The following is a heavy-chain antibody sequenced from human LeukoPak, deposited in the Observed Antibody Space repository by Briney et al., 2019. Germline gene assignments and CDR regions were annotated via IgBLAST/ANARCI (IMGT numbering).Heavy chain of an antibody. D-gene: IGHD2-15*01. V-gene: IGHV3-21*01. CDR2: ISSSSTYI. CDR1: GFTFGSYS. Sequence: GGSLRLSCAASGFTFGSYSMNWVRQAPGKGLEWVSSISSSSTYIYYADSVKGRFTISRDNAKNSLYLQMNSLRAEDTAVYYCATDQGRGGFDIWGQGTMVTVSS. CDR3: ATDQGRGGFDI. J-gene: IGHJ3*02.